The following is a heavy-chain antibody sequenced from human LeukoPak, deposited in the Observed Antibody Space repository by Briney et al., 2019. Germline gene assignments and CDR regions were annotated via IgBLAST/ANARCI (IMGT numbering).Heavy chain of an antibody. D-gene: IGHD3-22*01. CDR2: MSSDGNAM. V-gene: IGHV3-30-3*01. CDR3: VRESEYYFDHSASFDY. Sequence: GGSLRLSCAASGFTFTAYLIHWVRQAPGKGLEWVAVMSSDGNAMFYADSVKGRFTISRDNSKNTLYLQMNSLRAEDTAVYYCVRESEYYFDHSASFDYWGQGTLVTISS. CDR1: GFTFTAYL. J-gene: IGHJ4*02.